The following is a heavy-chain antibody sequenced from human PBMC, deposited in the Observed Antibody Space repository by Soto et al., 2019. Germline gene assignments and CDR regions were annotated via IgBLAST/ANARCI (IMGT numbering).Heavy chain of an antibody. CDR1: GFTFSNYW. V-gene: IGHV3-7*03. D-gene: IGHD3-22*01. CDR3: ERGLRYYYDNK. CDR2: IKQDGSEK. J-gene: IGHJ4*02. Sequence: QPGGSLRLSCAASGFTFSNYWMSWVRQAPGKGLEWVANIKQDGSEKYYVDSVKGRFTISRDNAKNSLYLQMNSLRVEDTAVYYCERGLRYYYDNKGGQGTLVTVSS.